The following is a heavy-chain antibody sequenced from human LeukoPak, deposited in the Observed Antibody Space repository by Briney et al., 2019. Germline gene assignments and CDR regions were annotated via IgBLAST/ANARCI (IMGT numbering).Heavy chain of an antibody. CDR2: INPNSGGT. D-gene: IGHD3-22*01. Sequence: GASVKVSCKASGYTFTGYYMHWVRQAPGQGLEWMGWINPNSGGTNYAQNFQGRVTMTRDTSISTVYVELSRLRSDDTAVYYCARDESASYYYDTSDDQHWGQGTLVTVSS. V-gene: IGHV1-2*02. J-gene: IGHJ1*01. CDR1: GYTFTGYY. CDR3: ARDESASYYYDTSDDQH.